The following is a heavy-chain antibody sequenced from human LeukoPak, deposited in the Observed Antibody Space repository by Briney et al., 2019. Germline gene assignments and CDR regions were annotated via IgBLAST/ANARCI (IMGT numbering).Heavy chain of an antibody. Sequence: PGGSLRLSCAASGFTFSSYSMNWVRQAPGKGLEWVSYISSSSSTIYYADSVKGRFTISRDNAKNSLYLQMNSLRAEDTAVYYCARDSGDRTVDYWGQGTLVTVSS. CDR1: GFTFSSYS. D-gene: IGHD3-10*01. CDR2: ISSSSSTI. J-gene: IGHJ4*02. V-gene: IGHV3-48*01. CDR3: ARDSGDRTVDY.